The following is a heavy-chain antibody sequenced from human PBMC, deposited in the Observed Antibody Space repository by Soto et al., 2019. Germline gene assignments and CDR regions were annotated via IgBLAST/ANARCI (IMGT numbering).Heavy chain of an antibody. CDR1: GDSISNSRFY. CDR2: IYHTGNA. D-gene: IGHD3-22*01. V-gene: IGHV4-39*01. Sequence: PSETLSLTCSVSGDSISNSRFYWAWIRQPPGEGMEWIGSIYHTGNAYYNPSLKSRVTISVDTSKNQFSLKLTSVTAADAALYYCARDFFDSSDYTTNWFGPWGQGTLVTVSS. CDR3: ARDFFDSSDYTTNWFGP. J-gene: IGHJ5*02.